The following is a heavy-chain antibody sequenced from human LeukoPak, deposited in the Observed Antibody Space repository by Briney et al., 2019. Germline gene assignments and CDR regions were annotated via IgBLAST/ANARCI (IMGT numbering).Heavy chain of an antibody. V-gene: IGHV1-8*03. J-gene: IGHJ5*02. Sequence: ASVKVSCKASGYTFTSYDINWVRQATGQGLEWMGWMNPTSGNTAYAQRFQGRVTITSNSSISTAYMELSSLRSEDTAVYYCARGRAMWYYDSGGHYTTSSEYNWFDPWGQGTLVTVSS. CDR3: ARGRAMWYYDSGGHYTTSSEYNWFDP. CDR2: MNPTSGNT. CDR1: GYTFTSYD. D-gene: IGHD3-22*01.